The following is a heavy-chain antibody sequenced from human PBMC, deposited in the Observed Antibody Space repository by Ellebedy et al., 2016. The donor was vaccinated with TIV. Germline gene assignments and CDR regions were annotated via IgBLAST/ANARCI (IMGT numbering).Heavy chain of an antibody. CDR2: INPSGST. CDR1: GWSFSGNY. J-gene: IGHJ6*02. Sequence: MPSETLSLTCAVYGWSFSGNYWSWIRQLPGKGLEWIGEINPSGSTNYNPSLKSRVTISVDTSTNQFSLKRSSVTAADTAVYYCARAHYDGSGSYRSLNYGMDVWGQGTTVTVSS. CDR3: ARAHYDGSGSYRSLNYGMDV. V-gene: IGHV4-34*01. D-gene: IGHD3-10*01.